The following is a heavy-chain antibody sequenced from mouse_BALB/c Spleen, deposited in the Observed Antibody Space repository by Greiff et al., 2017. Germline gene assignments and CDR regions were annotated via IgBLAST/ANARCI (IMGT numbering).Heavy chain of an antibody. V-gene: IGHV2-9*02. CDR2: IWAGGST. CDR1: GFSLTSYG. Sequence: VKLMESGPGLVAPSQSLSITCTVSGFSLTSYGVHWVRQPPGKGLEWLGVIWAGGSTNYNSALMSRLSISKDNSKSQVFLKMNSLQTDDTAMYYCARGGLTGDWYFDVWGAGTTVTVSS. J-gene: IGHJ1*01. CDR3: ARGGLTGDWYFDV. D-gene: IGHD4-1*01.